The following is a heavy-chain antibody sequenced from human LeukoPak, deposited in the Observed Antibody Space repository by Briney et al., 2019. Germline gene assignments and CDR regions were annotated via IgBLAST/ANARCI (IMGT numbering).Heavy chain of an antibody. Sequence: SQTLSLTCAISGDSVSSNSAAWNWIRQSPSRGLEWLGRTYYRSKWYNDYAVSVKSRITINPDTSKNQFSLQLNPVTPEDTAVYYCARGSRIRIVGATSFDYWGQGTLVTVSS. V-gene: IGHV6-1*01. CDR1: GDSVSSNSAA. CDR2: TYYRSKWYN. CDR3: ARGSRIRIVGATSFDY. D-gene: IGHD1-26*01. J-gene: IGHJ4*02.